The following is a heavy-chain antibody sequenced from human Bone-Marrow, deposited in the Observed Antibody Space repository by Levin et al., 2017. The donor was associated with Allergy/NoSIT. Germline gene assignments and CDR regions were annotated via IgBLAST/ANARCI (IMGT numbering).Heavy chain of an antibody. CDR3: TTRSH. CDR2: IKGKTDGGTT. V-gene: IGHV3-15*01. J-gene: IGHJ4*02. CDR1: GFTFGNAW. Sequence: PGGSLRLSCVASGFTFGNAWMNWVRQAPGKGLQWVGRIKGKTDGGTTDYAAPVKGRFTISRDDSKKTLYLQMNSLKTEDTAIYYCTTRSHWGQGTLVAVCS.